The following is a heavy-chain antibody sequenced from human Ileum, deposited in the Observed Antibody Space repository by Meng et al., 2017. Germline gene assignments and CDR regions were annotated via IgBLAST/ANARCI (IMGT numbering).Heavy chain of an antibody. CDR3: APPKGVVAAATDPVY. CDR2: ISSSGGRT. Sequence: EVQLLESGGGLGQPGGLLILSCAASGFTFSSYDMSWVRQAPGKGLEWVSGISSSGGRTDYADSVKGQFTISRDNSKNRLYLQMNSLRVEDTAVYYCAPPKGVVAAATDPVYWGQGTLVTVSS. V-gene: IGHV3-23*01. CDR1: GFTFSSYD. D-gene: IGHD2-15*01. J-gene: IGHJ4*02.